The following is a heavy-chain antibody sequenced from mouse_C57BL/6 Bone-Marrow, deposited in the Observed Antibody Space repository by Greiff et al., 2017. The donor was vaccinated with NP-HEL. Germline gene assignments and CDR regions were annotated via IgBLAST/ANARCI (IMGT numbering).Heavy chain of an antibody. CDR2: IYPYHGVS. Sequence: VQLQQSGPELVKPGASVKISCKASGYSFTGYYMHWVKQSHGNILDWIGYIYPYHGVSSYNQNFKGKATLTVDKSSSTAYMELRSLTSEDSAVYDCARPSRTGAEYFDYWGTGTTVTVSS. CDR3: ARPSRTGAEYFDY. CDR1: GYSFTGYY. D-gene: IGHD4-1*01. V-gene: IGHV1-31*01. J-gene: IGHJ1*03.